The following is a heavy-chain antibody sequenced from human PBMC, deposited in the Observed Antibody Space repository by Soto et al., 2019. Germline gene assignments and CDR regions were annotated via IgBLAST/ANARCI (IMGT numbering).Heavy chain of an antibody. CDR3: ARLLGRSYSFRHHYALDV. J-gene: IGHJ6*02. V-gene: IGHV3-7*03. Sequence: LRLSCAASGFTFSSYWMSWVRQAPGKGLEWVANIKQDGSEKYYVDSVKGRFTVSRDNSENTVYLEMNSLRAEDTAVYYCARLLGRSYSFRHHYALDVWGQGTTVTVSS. CDR1: GFTFSSYW. CDR2: IKQDGSEK. D-gene: IGHD3-16*01.